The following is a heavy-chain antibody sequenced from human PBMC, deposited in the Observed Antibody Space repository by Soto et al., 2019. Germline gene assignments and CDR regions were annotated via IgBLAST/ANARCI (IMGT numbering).Heavy chain of an antibody. CDR2: ISSSSSYI. D-gene: IGHD1-26*01. V-gene: IGHV3-21*01. CDR3: ARDGYSGSYPGAFDI. CDR1: GFTFSSYS. J-gene: IGHJ3*02. Sequence: PGGSLRLSCAASGFTFSSYSMNWVRQAPGKGLEWVSSISSSSSYIYYADSVKGRFTISRDNAKNSLYLQMNSLRAEDTAVYYCARDGYSGSYPGAFDIWRQGTMVTVSS.